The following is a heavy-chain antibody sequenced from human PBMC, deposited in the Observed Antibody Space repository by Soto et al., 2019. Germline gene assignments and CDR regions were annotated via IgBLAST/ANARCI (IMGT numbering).Heavy chain of an antibody. CDR1: GGTFSSYA. CDR2: IIPIFGTA. V-gene: IGHV1-69*06. D-gene: IGHD3-10*01. CDR3: ARDSESGPLYGMDV. Sequence: ASVKVSCKASGGTFSSYAISWVRQAPGQGLEWMGGIIPIFGTANYAQKFQGRVTITADKSTSTAYMELSSLRSEDTAVYYCARDSESGPLYGMDVWGQGTTVTVSS. J-gene: IGHJ6*02.